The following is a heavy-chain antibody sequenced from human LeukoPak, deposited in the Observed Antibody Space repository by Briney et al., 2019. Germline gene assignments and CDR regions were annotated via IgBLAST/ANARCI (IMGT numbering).Heavy chain of an antibody. J-gene: IGHJ4*02. CDR3: ARAGGIRGSALDLDY. V-gene: IGHV4-61*05. D-gene: IGHD3-10*01. CDR1: GGSISSNNYY. Sequence: SETLSLTCTVSGGSISSNNYYWGWIRQPPGKGLEWIGYILYSGSTNYNPSLKSRVTISLDTSKNQFSLNLNSVTAADTAVYYCARAGGIRGSALDLDYWGQGTLVTVSS. CDR2: ILYSGST.